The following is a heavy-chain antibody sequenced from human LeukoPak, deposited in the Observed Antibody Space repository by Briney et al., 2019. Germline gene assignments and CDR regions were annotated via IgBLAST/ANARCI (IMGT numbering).Heavy chain of an antibody. D-gene: IGHD6-19*01. J-gene: IGHJ5*02. CDR1: GFTFSSYA. Sequence: SGGSLRLSCAASGFTFSSYAMSWVRQAPGKGLEWVSTISGSGLSTYYADSVKGWFTISRDNSNNTLYLQMNSLRVEDTAVYYCAKSRVAVAAPRNWFDPWGQGTLVTVSS. CDR3: AKSRVAVAAPRNWFDP. CDR2: ISGSGLST. V-gene: IGHV3-23*01.